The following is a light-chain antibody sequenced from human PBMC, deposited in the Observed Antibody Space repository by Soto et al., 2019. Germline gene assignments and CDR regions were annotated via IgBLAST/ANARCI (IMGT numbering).Light chain of an antibody. V-gene: IGLV2-14*01. CDR1: SSDGDDYKD. CDR3: SSYTSTSTV. J-gene: IGLJ1*01. CDR2: EVT. Sequence: QSAQTQPASVSGSPGQSITISCTGISSDGDDYKDVSWYQQHPGKAPKLMIYEVTYRPSGVSNRFSGSKSGNTASLTISGLQAEDKADYYCSSYTSTSTVFGTGTKVTVL.